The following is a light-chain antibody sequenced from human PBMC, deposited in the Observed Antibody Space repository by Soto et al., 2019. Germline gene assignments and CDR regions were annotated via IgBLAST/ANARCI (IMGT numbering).Light chain of an antibody. J-gene: IGKJ4*01. V-gene: IGKV3-20*01. CDR3: LPDGYSIT. Sequence: IVLTQSPGTLSLSPGERATLSCRATQSVSSSFLAWYQQRPGQAPRLLIFGASNRATGIPDRFSGSGSGKALSLNHNRPEAEDCSVFLCLPDGYSITFGGRTKGENK. CDR2: GAS. CDR1: QSVSSSF.